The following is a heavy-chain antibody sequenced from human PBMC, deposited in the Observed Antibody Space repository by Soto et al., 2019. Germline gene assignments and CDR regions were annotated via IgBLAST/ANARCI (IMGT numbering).Heavy chain of an antibody. V-gene: IGHV1-18*01. CDR3: ARDSSRIAPLPRYRFDY. Sequence: ASVKVSCKASGYTFTSYGISWVRQAPGQGLEWMGWISAYNGNTNYAQKLQGRVTMTTDTSTSTAYMELRSLRSDDTAVYYCARDSSRIAPLPRYRFDYWGQGTLVTVSS. CDR1: GYTFTSYG. CDR2: ISAYNGNT. J-gene: IGHJ4*02. D-gene: IGHD6-6*01.